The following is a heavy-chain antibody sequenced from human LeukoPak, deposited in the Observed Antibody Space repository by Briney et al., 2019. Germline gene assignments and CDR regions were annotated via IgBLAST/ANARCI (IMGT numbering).Heavy chain of an antibody. CDR1: GFTLSDYA. V-gene: IGHV3-33*06. J-gene: IGHJ5*02. D-gene: IGHD4-23*01. CDR2: IWYDGSNR. CDR3: AKDHYGGNSAPST. Sequence: PGGSLSLSCAASGFTLSDYAVHWVRQAPGKGLEWVTMIWYDGSNRYYADSVKGRFTISRDNSKNTLYLEVNSLRAEDTAVYYCAKDHYGGNSAPSTWGQGTLVTVSS.